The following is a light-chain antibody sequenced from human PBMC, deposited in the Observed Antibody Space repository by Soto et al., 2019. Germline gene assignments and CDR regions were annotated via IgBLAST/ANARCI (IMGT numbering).Light chain of an antibody. Sequence: DIQMTQSPSSLSASVGDRVTITCRASQSISTYLNWYQQKVGKAPKLLIYAASSLQRGVPSRFSGSGSGTAFTLTISRLQPEDFATYYFLQSYRTPRTFGQGTKLEIK. CDR1: QSISTY. CDR3: LQSYRTPRT. J-gene: IGKJ2*02. V-gene: IGKV1-39*01. CDR2: AAS.